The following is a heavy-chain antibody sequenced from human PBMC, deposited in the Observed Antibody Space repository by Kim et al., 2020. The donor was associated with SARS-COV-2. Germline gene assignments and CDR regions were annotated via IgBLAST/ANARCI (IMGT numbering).Heavy chain of an antibody. CDR2: IWYDGSNK. CDR3: ARESGWPHGDFDY. D-gene: IGHD6-19*01. CDR1: GFTFSSYG. Sequence: VGSLRLSCAASGFTFSSYGMHWVRQAPGKGLEWVAVIWYDGSNKYYADSVKGRFTISRDNSKNTLYLQMNSLRAEDTAVYYCARESGWPHGDFDYWGQGTLVTVSS. J-gene: IGHJ4*02. V-gene: IGHV3-33*01.